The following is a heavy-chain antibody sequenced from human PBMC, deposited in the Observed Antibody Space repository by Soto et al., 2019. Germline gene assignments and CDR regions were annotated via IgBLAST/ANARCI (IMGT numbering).Heavy chain of an antibody. CDR1: GGSIMSYF. CDR2: IYSGGST. CDR3: ARHLPGSVFGQDY. V-gene: IGHV4-59*08. D-gene: IGHD2-15*01. Sequence: PSETLSLTCTVSGGSIMSYFWSWVRQPPGKGLEWIGQIYSGGSTYYSPSLKSRVTISVDTSENQFSLKLSSVTAADTAVYYCARHLPGSVFGQDYWGPGSQVTVSS. J-gene: IGHJ4*02.